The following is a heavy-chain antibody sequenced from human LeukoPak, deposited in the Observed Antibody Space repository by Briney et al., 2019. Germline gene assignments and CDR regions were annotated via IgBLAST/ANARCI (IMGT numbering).Heavy chain of an antibody. CDR2: IYTSGST. V-gene: IGHV4-61*02. CDR1: GGSISSGSYY. Sequence: SQTLSLTCTVSGGSISSGSYYWSWIRQPAGKGLEWIGRIYTSGSTNYNPSPKSRVTISVDSSKNQFSLKLSSVTAADTAVYYCARQLGIPDAFDIWGQGTMVTVSS. CDR3: ARQLGIPDAFDI. J-gene: IGHJ3*02. D-gene: IGHD6-13*01.